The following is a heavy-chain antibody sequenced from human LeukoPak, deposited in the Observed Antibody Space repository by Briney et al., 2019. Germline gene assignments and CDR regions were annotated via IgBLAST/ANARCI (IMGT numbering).Heavy chain of an antibody. Sequence: PSETLSLTCSVSGGSIGNYYWNWLRQPPGKGLEWIGRIYSSGSTNYNPSLKSRVTISMDKSKNHFSLNLRTVTAADTAFYYCARDFYGDDGHHPFDYWGQGIQVTVSS. D-gene: IGHD2/OR15-2a*01. CDR1: GGSIGNYY. J-gene: IGHJ4*02. CDR3: ARDFYGDDGHHPFDY. CDR2: IYSSGST. V-gene: IGHV4-4*07.